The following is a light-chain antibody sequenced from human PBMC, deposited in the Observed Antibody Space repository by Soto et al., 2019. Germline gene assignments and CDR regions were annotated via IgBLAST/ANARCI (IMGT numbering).Light chain of an antibody. CDR1: SSNIGAGYD. V-gene: IGLV1-40*01. Sequence: QSVLTQPPSVSGAPGQWVTISCTGSSSNIGAGYDVHWYQQLPGTAPKLLIYGNSNRPSGVPDRFSGSKSGTSASLAITGLQAEDEADYYCQSYDSSRSGWVFGGGTKVTVL. CDR3: QSYDSSRSGWV. CDR2: GNS. J-gene: IGLJ2*01.